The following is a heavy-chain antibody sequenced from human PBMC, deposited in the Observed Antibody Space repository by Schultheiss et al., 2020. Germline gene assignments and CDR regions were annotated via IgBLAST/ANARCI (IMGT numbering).Heavy chain of an antibody. CDR1: GFTFSSYA. Sequence: GGSLRLSCAASGFTFSSYAMSWVRQAPGKGLEWVSAISGSGGSTYYADSVKGRFTISRDNSKNTLYLQMHSLRAEDTAVYYCARDRVTSDFYYYYGMDVWGQGTTVTVSS. CDR3: ARDRVTSDFYYYYGMDV. V-gene: IGHV3-23*01. CDR2: ISGSGGST. D-gene: IGHD4-23*01. J-gene: IGHJ6*02.